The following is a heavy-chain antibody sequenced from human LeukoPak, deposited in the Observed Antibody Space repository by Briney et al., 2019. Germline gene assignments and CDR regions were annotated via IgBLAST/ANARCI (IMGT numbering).Heavy chain of an antibody. D-gene: IGHD6-6*01. Sequence: ASVTVSCKTSGYTFIVYYIHWVRQAPGQGLEWIGWINPNSGGTNYAQKFQGRVTMTRDTSISTTYMELSRLTSDDTAVYYCASASIAVRRDYWGQGTLVTVSS. CDR3: ASASIAVRRDY. J-gene: IGHJ4*02. V-gene: IGHV1-2*02. CDR2: INPNSGGT. CDR1: GYTFIVYY.